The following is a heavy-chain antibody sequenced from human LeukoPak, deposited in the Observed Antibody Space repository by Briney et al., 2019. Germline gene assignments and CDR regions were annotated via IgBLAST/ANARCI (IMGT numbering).Heavy chain of an antibody. CDR3: ARERYGLDGYSSSSTYYYGMDV. CDR1: GYTFTGYY. V-gene: IGHV1-2*02. D-gene: IGHD6-6*01. J-gene: IGHJ6*02. CDR2: INPNSGGT. Sequence: VASVKVSCKASGYTFTGYYMHWVRQARGQGLEWMGWINPNSGGTNYAQKFQGRVTMTRDTSISTAYMELSRLRSDDTAVYYRARERYGLDGYSSSSTYYYGMDVWGQGTTVTVSS.